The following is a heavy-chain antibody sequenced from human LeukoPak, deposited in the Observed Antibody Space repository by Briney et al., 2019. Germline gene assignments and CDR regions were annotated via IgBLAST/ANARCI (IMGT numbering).Heavy chain of an antibody. J-gene: IGHJ4*02. Sequence: SETLSLTCTVSGGSISSYFWSWIRQPPGKGLEWIGYIYYSGSTNYNPSLKSRVTISVDTSKNQFSLKLSSVTAADTAVYYCASLTTVAQGNFDYWGQGTLVTVSS. D-gene: IGHD4-23*01. CDR3: ASLTTVAQGNFDY. CDR1: GGSISSYF. CDR2: IYYSGST. V-gene: IGHV4-59*08.